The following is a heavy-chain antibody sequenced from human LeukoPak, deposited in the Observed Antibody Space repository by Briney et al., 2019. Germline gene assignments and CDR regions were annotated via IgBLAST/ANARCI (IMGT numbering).Heavy chain of an antibody. Sequence: SVKVSCKASGGTFSSYAISWVRQAPGQGLEWMGGIIPIFGTANYAQKFQGRVTITADESTSTAYMELSSLRSEDTAVYYCARFSRYYYDSSGLRNPFDYWGQGTLVTVSS. J-gene: IGHJ4*02. V-gene: IGHV1-69*13. CDR2: IIPIFGTA. D-gene: IGHD3-22*01. CDR1: GGTFSSYA. CDR3: ARFSRYYYDSSGLRNPFDY.